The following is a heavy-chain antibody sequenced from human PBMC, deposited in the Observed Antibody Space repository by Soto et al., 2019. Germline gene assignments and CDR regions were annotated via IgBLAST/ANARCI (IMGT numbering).Heavy chain of an antibody. CDR3: ATRGDYYYYYGMDV. V-gene: IGHV4-4*02. Sequence: SETLSLTCAVSGGSISSSNWWSWVRQPPGKGLEWIGEIYHSGSTNYNPSLKSRVTISVGKSKNQFSLKLSSVTAADTAVYYCATRGDYYYYYGMDVWGQGTTVTVSS. CDR1: GGSISSSNW. D-gene: IGHD3-10*01. J-gene: IGHJ6*02. CDR2: IYHSGST.